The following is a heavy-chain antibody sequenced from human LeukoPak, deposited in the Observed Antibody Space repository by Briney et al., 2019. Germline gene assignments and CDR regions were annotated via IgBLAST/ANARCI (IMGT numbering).Heavy chain of an antibody. CDR1: GFTYSSYE. CDR3: ARGEGIAAASDY. D-gene: IGHD6-13*01. V-gene: IGHV3-48*03. Sequence: PGGSLRLXCAASGFTYSSYEMNWVRQAPGKGLEWVSYISSSGSTIYYADSVKGRFTISRDNAKNSLYLQMNSLRAEDTAVYYCARGEGIAAASDYWGQGTLVTVSS. CDR2: ISSSGSTI. J-gene: IGHJ4*02.